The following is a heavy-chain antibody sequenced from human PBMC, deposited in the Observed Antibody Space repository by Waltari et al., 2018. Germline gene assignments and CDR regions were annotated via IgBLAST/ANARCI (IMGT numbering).Heavy chain of an antibody. CDR1: GGTFSSYA. Sequence: QVQLVQSGAEVKKPGSSVKVSCKASGGTFSSYAISWVRQAPGQGLEWMGGISPIFGTANYAQKFQGRVTITTDESTSTAYMELSSLRSEDTAVYYCARGIVVDDTPPSYYYYMDVWGKGTTVTVSS. D-gene: IGHD3-22*01. CDR2: ISPIFGTA. J-gene: IGHJ6*03. V-gene: IGHV1-69*05. CDR3: ARGIVVDDTPPSYYYYMDV.